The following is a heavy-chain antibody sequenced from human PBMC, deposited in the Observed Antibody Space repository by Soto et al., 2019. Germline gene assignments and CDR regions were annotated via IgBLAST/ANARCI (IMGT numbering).Heavy chain of an antibody. V-gene: IGHV3-30-3*01. CDR1: GFTFSSYA. D-gene: IGHD3-3*01. CDR3: ARGYDFWSGYYYPYGMDV. J-gene: IGHJ6*02. Sequence: PGGSLRLSCAASGFTFSSYAMHWVRQAPGKGLEWVAVISYDGSNKNYADSVKGRFTISRDNSKNTLYLQMNSLRAEDTAVYYCARGYDFWSGYYYPYGMDVWGQGTKVTVSS. CDR2: ISYDGSNK.